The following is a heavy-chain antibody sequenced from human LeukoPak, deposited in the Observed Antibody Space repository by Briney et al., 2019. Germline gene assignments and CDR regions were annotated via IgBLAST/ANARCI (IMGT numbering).Heavy chain of an antibody. Sequence: PGGSLRLSCAASGFTFDDYGMSWVRQAPGKGLEWVSGINWNGGSTGYADSVKGRFTISRDNAKNSLYLQMNSLRAEDTALYYCARGRIAVAGGLGHYWGQGTLVTVSS. J-gene: IGHJ4*02. CDR3: ARGRIAVAGGLGHY. CDR1: GFTFDDYG. CDR2: INWNGGST. V-gene: IGHV3-20*04. D-gene: IGHD6-13*01.